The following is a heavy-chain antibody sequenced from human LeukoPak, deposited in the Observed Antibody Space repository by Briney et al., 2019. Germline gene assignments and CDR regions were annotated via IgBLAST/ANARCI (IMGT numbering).Heavy chain of an antibody. J-gene: IGHJ4*02. CDR3: ASSKYYDILTGYYNGLDY. Sequence: GASPQISCKGSGYSFTSYWISWVRQLPGKGLEWMGRIDPSDSYTNYSPSFQGHVTISADKSISTAYLQWSSLKASDTAMYYCASSKYYDILTGYYNGLDYWGQGTLVTVSS. D-gene: IGHD3-9*01. CDR2: IDPSDSYT. CDR1: GYSFTSYW. V-gene: IGHV5-10-1*01.